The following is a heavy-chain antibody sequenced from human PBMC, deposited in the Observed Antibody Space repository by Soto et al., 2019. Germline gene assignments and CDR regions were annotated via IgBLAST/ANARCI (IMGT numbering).Heavy chain of an antibody. J-gene: IGHJ3*02. CDR1: GGTFSSYA. Sequence: ASVKVSCKASGGTFSSYAISWVRQAPGQGLEWMGGIIPIFGTANYAQKFQGRVTITADESTGTAYMELSSLRSEDTAVYYCARVTLEGGHDAFDIWGQGTMVTVSS. V-gene: IGHV1-69*13. CDR3: ARVTLEGGHDAFDI. D-gene: IGHD1-1*01. CDR2: IIPIFGTA.